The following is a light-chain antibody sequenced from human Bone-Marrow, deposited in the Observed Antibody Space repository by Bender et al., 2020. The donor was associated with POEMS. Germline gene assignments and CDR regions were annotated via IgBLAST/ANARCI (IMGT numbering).Light chain of an antibody. J-gene: IGLJ2*01. CDR1: SSDIGGFVF. V-gene: IGLV2-14*03. Sequence: QSALTQPASVSGSPGQSITISCTGTSSDIGGFVFVSWYQQHPDKAPKLILFDVYNRPSGVSHRFSGSKSGSTASLTISGLQAEDEADYYCNSYAGSNTYVIFGGGTKLTVL. CDR2: DVY. CDR3: NSYAGSNTYVI.